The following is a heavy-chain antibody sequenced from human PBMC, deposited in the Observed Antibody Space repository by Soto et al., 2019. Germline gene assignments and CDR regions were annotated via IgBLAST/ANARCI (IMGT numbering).Heavy chain of an antibody. CDR1: GGTFSSYA. Sequence: ASVKVSCKASGGTFSSYAISWVRQAPGQGLEWMGGIIPIFGTANYAQKFQGRVTITADESTSTAYMELSSLRSEDTAVYYCARLCQGIAAAGPRPLDVWGQGTTVTVSS. D-gene: IGHD6-13*01. CDR3: ARLCQGIAAAGPRPLDV. CDR2: IIPIFGTA. J-gene: IGHJ6*02. V-gene: IGHV1-69*13.